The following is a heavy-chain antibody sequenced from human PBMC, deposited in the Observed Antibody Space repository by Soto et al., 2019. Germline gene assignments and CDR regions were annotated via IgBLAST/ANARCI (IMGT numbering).Heavy chain of an antibody. V-gene: IGHV3-9*01. CDR3: AKDMGSGYANFDY. J-gene: IGHJ4*02. CDR2: ISWNSGSI. Sequence: GGSLRLSCAASGFTFDDYAMHWVRQAPGKGLEWVSGISWNSGSIGYADSVKGRFTISRDNAKNSLYLQMNSLRAEDTALYYCAKDMGSGYANFDYWGQGTLVTVSS. D-gene: IGHD5-12*01. CDR1: GFTFDDYA.